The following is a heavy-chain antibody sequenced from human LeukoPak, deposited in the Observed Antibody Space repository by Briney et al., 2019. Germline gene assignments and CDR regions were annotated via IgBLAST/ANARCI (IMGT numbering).Heavy chain of an antibody. CDR1: GYTFTGYY. V-gene: IGHV1-69*13. CDR2: IIPIFGTA. J-gene: IGHJ6*03. Sequence: SVKVSCKASGYTFTGYYMHWVRQAPGQGLEWMGGIIPIFGTANYAQKFQGRVTITADESTSTAYMELSSLRSEDTAVYYCARGLRPTYCSSTSCYHYYYYYMDVWGKGTTVTISS. CDR3: ARGLRPTYCSSTSCYHYYYYYMDV. D-gene: IGHD2-2*01.